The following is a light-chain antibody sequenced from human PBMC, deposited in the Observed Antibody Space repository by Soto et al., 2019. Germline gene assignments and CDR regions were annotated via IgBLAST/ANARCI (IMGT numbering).Light chain of an antibody. CDR2: EVS. J-gene: IGLJ1*01. Sequence: QSALTQPASVSGSPGQSITISCTGTSSDVGGYSYVSWYQQHPGKTPKLMIYEVSNRPSGVSHRFSGSKSGNTASLTISGLQAEDEADYYCSSYTSSSTDVFGTGTKLTVL. CDR3: SSYTSSSTDV. V-gene: IGLV2-14*01. CDR1: SSDVGGYSY.